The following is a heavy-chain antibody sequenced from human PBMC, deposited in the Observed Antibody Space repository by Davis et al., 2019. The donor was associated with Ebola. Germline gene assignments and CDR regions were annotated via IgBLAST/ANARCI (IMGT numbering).Heavy chain of an antibody. D-gene: IGHD6-13*01. CDR3: ARAPHSSTPFDY. V-gene: IGHV1-46*01. CDR2: INPSGGST. J-gene: IGHJ4*02. Sequence: AASVKVSCKASGYNFISYYMHWVRQAPGQGLEWMGIINPSGGSTTYAQKFQGRVTMTRDTSTSTVYMELSSLRSEDTAVYYCARAPHSSTPFDYWGQGILVTVSS. CDR1: GYNFISYY.